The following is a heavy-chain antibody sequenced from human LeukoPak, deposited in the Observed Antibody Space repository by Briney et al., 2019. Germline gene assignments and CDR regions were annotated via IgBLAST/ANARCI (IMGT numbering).Heavy chain of an antibody. J-gene: IGHJ4*02. CDR1: GGSITSSSYY. V-gene: IGHV4-39*01. D-gene: IGHD1-1*01. Sequence: PSETLSLTCTVSGGSITSSSYYWGWVRQPPGKGLEWIGSIYYTGSTYYNPSLKGRVTTAVDTSKNQFSLKLSSVTAADTAVYYCARLLGGTTNGYFDYWGQGTLLTASS. CDR2: IYYTGST. CDR3: ARLLGGTTNGYFDY.